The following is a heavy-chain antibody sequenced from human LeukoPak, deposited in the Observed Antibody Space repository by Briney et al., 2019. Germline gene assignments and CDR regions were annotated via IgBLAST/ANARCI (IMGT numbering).Heavy chain of an antibody. V-gene: IGHV3-30*03. D-gene: IGHD3-16*02. CDR2: ISYDGSNK. CDR1: GFTFSSYG. J-gene: IGHJ4*02. Sequence: PGGSLRLSCAASGFTFSSYGMHWVRQAPGKGLEWVAVISYDGSNKYYADSVKGRFTISRDNAKNSLYLQMNSLRAEDTAVYYCSRYRPRYFEYWGQGTLVTVSS. CDR3: SRYRPRYFEY.